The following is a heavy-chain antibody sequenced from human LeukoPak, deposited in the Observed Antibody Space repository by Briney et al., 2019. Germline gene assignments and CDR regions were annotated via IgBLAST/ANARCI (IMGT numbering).Heavy chain of an antibody. J-gene: IGHJ4*02. D-gene: IGHD1-26*01. CDR2: INPNSGGT. Sequence: ASVKVSCKASGYTFTGYYMHWVRQAPGQGLEWMGWINPNSGGTNYAQKLQGRVTMTTNTSTSTAYMELRSLRSDDTAVYYCATSGGIVGATDIDYWGQGTLVTVSS. V-gene: IGHV1-2*02. CDR3: ATSGGIVGATDIDY. CDR1: GYTFTGYY.